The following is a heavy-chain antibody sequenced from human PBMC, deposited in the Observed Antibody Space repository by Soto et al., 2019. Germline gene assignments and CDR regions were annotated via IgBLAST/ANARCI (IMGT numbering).Heavy chain of an antibody. CDR3: AKGGSSGWPGGEDF. Sequence: EVQLLESGGGLVQPGGSLRLSCVVSGFTFSNSAMSWVRKTPGKGLEWVSGITSDGSTTWYADFVEGRFTISRDNSKNKVYLQLNSPRGEDAAVYFCAKGGSSGWPGGEDFWGQGTMVTVSS. D-gene: IGHD6-19*01. V-gene: IGHV3-23*01. CDR2: ITSDGSTT. CDR1: GFTFSNSA. J-gene: IGHJ4*02.